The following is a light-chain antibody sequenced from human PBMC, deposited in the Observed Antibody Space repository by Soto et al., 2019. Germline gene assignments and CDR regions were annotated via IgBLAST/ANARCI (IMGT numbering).Light chain of an antibody. CDR2: KAS. J-gene: IGKJ1*01. V-gene: IGKV1-5*03. CDR3: QQYNVYSWT. CDR1: QTIDSW. Sequence: IQMTQSNSTLSASVGDRVTITCRASQTIDSWLAWYQQRPGKPPNLLIYKASTLASGVPSRFSGSGSGTEFTLTISSLQPDDFATYYCQQYNVYSWTFGQGSNVAIK.